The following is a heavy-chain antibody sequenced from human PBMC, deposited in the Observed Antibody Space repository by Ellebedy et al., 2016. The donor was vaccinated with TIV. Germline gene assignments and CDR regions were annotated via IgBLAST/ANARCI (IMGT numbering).Heavy chain of an antibody. Sequence: GGSLRLSXKASGYSFIYYWITWVRQMPGKGLEWMGRIDPSDSYMKFSPSFQGHATISVDKSTSTAYLQWSSLKASDTAMYYCATAPGLQEYFDSWGQGTLVTVSS. J-gene: IGHJ4*02. CDR2: IDPSDSYM. CDR1: GYSFIYYW. D-gene: IGHD4-11*01. V-gene: IGHV5-10-1*01. CDR3: ATAPGLQEYFDS.